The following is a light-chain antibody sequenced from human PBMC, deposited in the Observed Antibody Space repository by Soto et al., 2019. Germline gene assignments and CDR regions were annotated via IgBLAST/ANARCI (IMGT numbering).Light chain of an antibody. CDR3: SSYTSSNTYV. CDR2: EVS. Sequence: QSALTQPASVSGSPGQSITISCTGTSSDVGGYNYVSWSQQHPGKAPQLMIYEVSNRPSGVSTRFSGSKSGNTASLTISGLQAEDEADYYCSSYTSSNTYVFGTGTKVTVL. V-gene: IGLV2-14*01. J-gene: IGLJ1*01. CDR1: SSDVGGYNY.